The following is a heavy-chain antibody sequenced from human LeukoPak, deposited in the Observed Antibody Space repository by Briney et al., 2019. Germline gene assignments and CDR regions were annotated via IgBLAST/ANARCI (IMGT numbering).Heavy chain of an antibody. V-gene: IGHV1-69*05. Sequence: ASVKVSCKASGGTFSSYAISWVRQAPGQGLEWMGGIIPIFGTANYAQKFQGRVTITTDGSTSTAYMELSSLRSEDTAVYYCARERWSGSVLDYWGQGTLVTVSS. D-gene: IGHD3-3*01. CDR3: ARERWSGSVLDY. J-gene: IGHJ4*02. CDR2: IIPIFGTA. CDR1: GGTFSSYA.